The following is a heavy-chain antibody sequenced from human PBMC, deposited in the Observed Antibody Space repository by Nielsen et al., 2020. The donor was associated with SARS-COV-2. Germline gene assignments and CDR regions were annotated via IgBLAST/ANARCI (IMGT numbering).Heavy chain of an antibody. J-gene: IGHJ2*01. Sequence: GESLKISCTASGFPFSTYGMHWVRQAPGKGLEWVAFIWYDGIHKFYADSVKGRFSISRDNSENILYLQMNSLRAEDTAVYYCARSYAYWYFDLWGRGTLVTVSS. CDR1: GFPFSTYG. CDR3: ARSYAYWYFDL. D-gene: IGHD3-16*01. CDR2: IWYDGIHK. V-gene: IGHV3-33*01.